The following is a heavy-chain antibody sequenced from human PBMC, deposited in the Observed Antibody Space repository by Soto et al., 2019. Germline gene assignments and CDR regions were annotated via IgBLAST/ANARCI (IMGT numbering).Heavy chain of an antibody. CDR2: IYYSGST. CDR1: GGSISSGNYC. V-gene: IGHV4-30-4*01. J-gene: IGHJ4*02. Sequence: SETLSLTCTVSGGSISSGNYCWSWIRHPPGKGLEWIGYIYYSGSTYYNPSLKSRVTISVDASKNQFSLKLSSVTAADTAVYYCARSHGSGSYYNDYWGQGTLVTVSS. CDR3: ARSHGSGSYYNDY. D-gene: IGHD3-10*01.